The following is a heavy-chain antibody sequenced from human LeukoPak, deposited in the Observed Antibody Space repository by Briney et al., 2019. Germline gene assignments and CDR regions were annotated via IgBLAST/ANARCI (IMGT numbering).Heavy chain of an antibody. CDR2: INPNSGGT. CDR1: GYTFTGYY. CDR3: ASISSGWYTRRGAFDI. J-gene: IGHJ3*02. Sequence: ASVKVSCKASGYTFTGYYMHGVRQAPGQGLVLMGWINPNSGGTNYAQKFQGKVIMARDTSISTAYMELSRLRSDDTAVYYCASISSGWYTRRGAFDIWGQGTMVTVSS. D-gene: IGHD6-19*01. V-gene: IGHV1-2*02.